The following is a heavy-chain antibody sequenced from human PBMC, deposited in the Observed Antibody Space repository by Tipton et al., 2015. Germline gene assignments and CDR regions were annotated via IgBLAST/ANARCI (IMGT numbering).Heavy chain of an antibody. CDR3: ARDLGHGMDV. V-gene: IGHV4-59*01. CDR2: IYYSGST. CDR1: GGSFSDYY. J-gene: IGHJ6*02. Sequence: TLSLTCTVSGGSFSDYYWSWIRQSPGEGLEWIGYIYYSGSTNYNPSLRSRVAMSMDTSKNQFSLKLSSVTAADTAVYYCARDLGHGMDVWGQGTTVTVSS.